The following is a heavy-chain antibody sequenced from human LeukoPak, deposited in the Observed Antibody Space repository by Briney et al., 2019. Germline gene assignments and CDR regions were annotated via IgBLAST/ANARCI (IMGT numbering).Heavy chain of an antibody. V-gene: IGHV4-59*01. Sequence: SETLSLTCTVSGGSISSYYWSWIRQPPGKGLEWIGYIYYSGSTNYNPSLKSRVTISVDTSKNQFSLKLSSVTAADTAVYYYARDLGPTYHYDSSGPVWGQGTLVTVSS. CDR2: IYYSGST. J-gene: IGHJ4*02. CDR1: GGSISSYY. D-gene: IGHD3-22*01. CDR3: ARDLGPTYHYDSSGPV.